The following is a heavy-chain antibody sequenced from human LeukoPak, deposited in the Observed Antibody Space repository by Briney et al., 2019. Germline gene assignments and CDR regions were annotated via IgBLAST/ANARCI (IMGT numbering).Heavy chain of an antibody. CDR1: GFTFDDYA. CDR2: ISWNSGSI. CDR3: AKDTRLYYYYGMDV. J-gene: IGHJ6*02. Sequence: GGSLRLSCAASGFTFDDYAMHWVRQAPGKGLEWVSGISWNSGSIGYADSVKGRFTISRDNAKNSLYLQMNSLRAEDTALYYCAKDTRLYYYYGMDVWGQGTTVTVSS. D-gene: IGHD3-22*01. V-gene: IGHV3-9*01.